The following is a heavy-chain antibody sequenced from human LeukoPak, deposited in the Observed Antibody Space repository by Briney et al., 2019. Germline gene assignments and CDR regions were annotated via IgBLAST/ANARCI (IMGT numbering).Heavy chain of an antibody. J-gene: IGHJ4*02. V-gene: IGHV4-39*01. CDR2: IYYSGST. Sequence: VKPSETLSLTCTVSGGSISSSSYYWGWIRQPPGKGLEWIGSIYYSGSTYYNPSLKSRVTISVDTSKNRFSLKLTSATAAATAVYYCVSRLAGTEDYWGQGTLVTVSS. D-gene: IGHD6-13*01. CDR1: GGSISSSSYY. CDR3: VSRLAGTEDY.